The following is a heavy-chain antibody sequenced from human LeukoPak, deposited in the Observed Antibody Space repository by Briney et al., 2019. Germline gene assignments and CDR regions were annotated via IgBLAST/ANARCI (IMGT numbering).Heavy chain of an antibody. D-gene: IGHD6-13*01. Sequence: SQTLSLTCTVSGVPISSGDYYWSWIRQHPGKGLEWIGNSYNSGGTYYNPSQKRRVTISVDTSKNQFSLKLSSVTAADTAVYYSARAPRRGSSGTLGGGTWCGPWGQGTLVTVPS. CDR3: ARAPRRGSSGTLGGGTWCGP. J-gene: IGHJ5*02. CDR2: SYNSGGT. CDR1: GVPISSGDYY. V-gene: IGHV4-31*03.